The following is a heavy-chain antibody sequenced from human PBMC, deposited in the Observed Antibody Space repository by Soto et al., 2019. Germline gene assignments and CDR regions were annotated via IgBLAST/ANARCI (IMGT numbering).Heavy chain of an antibody. J-gene: IGHJ4*02. D-gene: IGHD5-18*01. CDR3: AGQLTTPYIYNY. CDR2: IHHSGST. Sequence: QVQLQESGPGLVKPSGTLSLTCAVSGGSISSNNWWSWVRQPPGKGLEWIGEIHHSGSTNYNPSLKGRVTIAVDKSKSQFSLNLGSVTAADAAVYYCAGQLTTPYIYNYWGQGTLVTVSS. V-gene: IGHV4-4*02. CDR1: GGSISSNNW.